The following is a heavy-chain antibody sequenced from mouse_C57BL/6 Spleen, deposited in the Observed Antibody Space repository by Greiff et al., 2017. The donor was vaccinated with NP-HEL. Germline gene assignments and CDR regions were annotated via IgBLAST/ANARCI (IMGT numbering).Heavy chain of an antibody. Sequence: EVPLVESGGGLVKPGGSLKLSCAASGFTFSDYGMHWVRQAPEKGLEWVAYISSGSSTIYYADTVKGRFTISRDNAKNTLFLQMTSLKSEDTAMYYCARPLLLRDAMDDWGQGTSVTVSS. J-gene: IGHJ4*01. CDR2: ISSGSSTI. D-gene: IGHD1-1*01. CDR1: GFTFSDYG. CDR3: ARPLLLRDAMDD. V-gene: IGHV5-17*01.